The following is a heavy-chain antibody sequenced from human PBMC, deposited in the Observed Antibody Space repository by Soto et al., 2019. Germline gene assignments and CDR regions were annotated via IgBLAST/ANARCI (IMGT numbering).Heavy chain of an antibody. CDR1: GGSISSYY. V-gene: IGHV4-59*01. D-gene: IGHD3-22*01. CDR3: ARDFHYYDSSGYWNWFDP. CDR2: IYYSGST. Sequence: PSETLSLTCTVSGGSISSYYWSWIRQPPGKGLEWIGYIYYSGSTNYNPSLKSRVTISVDTSKNQFSLKLSSVTAADTAVYYCARDFHYYDSSGYWNWFDPWGQGTLVTAPQ. J-gene: IGHJ5*02.